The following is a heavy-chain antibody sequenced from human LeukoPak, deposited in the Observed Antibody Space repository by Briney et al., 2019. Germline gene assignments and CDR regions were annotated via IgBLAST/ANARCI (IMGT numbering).Heavy chain of an antibody. D-gene: IGHD3-10*01. CDR3: ARDFYEFGEYGDY. Sequence: PGGSLRLSCAASGFTFSSYWMSWVRQAPGKGLEWVANIKQDGSEKYYVDSVKGRFTISRDNAKNSLYLQMNSLRAEDTAVYYCARDFYEFGEYGDYWGQGTLVTVSS. CDR2: IKQDGSEK. CDR1: GFTFSSYW. J-gene: IGHJ4*02. V-gene: IGHV3-7*01.